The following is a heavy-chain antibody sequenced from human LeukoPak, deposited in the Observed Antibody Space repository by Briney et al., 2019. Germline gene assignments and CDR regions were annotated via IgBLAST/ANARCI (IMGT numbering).Heavy chain of an antibody. CDR3: AKHEDGYYYYGMDV. Sequence: GGSLRLSCAASGFTFSGYAMSWVRQAPGKGLEWVSAISGSGGSTYYADSVKGRFTISRDNSKNTLYLQMNSLRAEDTAVYYCAKHEDGYYYYGMDVWGQGTTVTVSS. V-gene: IGHV3-23*01. J-gene: IGHJ6*02. CDR1: GFTFSGYA. CDR2: ISGSGGST. D-gene: IGHD2-15*01.